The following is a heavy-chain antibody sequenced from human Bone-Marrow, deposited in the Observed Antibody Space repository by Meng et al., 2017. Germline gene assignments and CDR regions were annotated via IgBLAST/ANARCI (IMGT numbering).Heavy chain of an antibody. CDR2: IKSKTDGGTT. CDR3: TTIYDSSGYYEYYFDY. Sequence: GESLKISCAASGFTFSNAWMSWVRQAPGKGLEWVGRIKSKTDGGTTDYAAPVKGRFTISRDDSKNTLYLQMNSLKTEDTAVYYCTTIYDSSGYYEYYFDYWGQGTLVTVSS. CDR1: GFTFSNAW. V-gene: IGHV3-15*01. D-gene: IGHD3-22*01. J-gene: IGHJ4*02.